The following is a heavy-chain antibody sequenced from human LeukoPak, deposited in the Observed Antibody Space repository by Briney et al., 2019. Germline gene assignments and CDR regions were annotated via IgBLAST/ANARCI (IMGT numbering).Heavy chain of an antibody. D-gene: IGHD3-16*01. CDR3: ATFYRTTMINFDY. J-gene: IGHJ4*02. V-gene: IGHV1-69*02. Sequence: GASVKVSCKASGYTFTGYYMHWVRQAPGQGLEWMGRSIPILGLADYAQKFQGRVTITADKSTNTAYMELSSLRSEDTAVYYCATFYRTTMINFDYWGQGTLVTVSS. CDR2: SIPILGLA. CDR1: GYTFTGYY.